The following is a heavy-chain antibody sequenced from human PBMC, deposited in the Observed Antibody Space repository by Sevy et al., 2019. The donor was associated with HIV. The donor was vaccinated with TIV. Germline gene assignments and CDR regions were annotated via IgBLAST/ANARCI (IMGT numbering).Heavy chain of an antibody. J-gene: IGHJ4*02. CDR3: ARDLPPSATTVAHFDC. D-gene: IGHD4-17*01. Sequence: GGSLRLSCVASGFTFSSYEMNWVRQAPGKGLEWVSYISNSGTSMYYSDSVKGRFTISRDNARNSLYLQMNSLRAEDTDVYYCARDLPPSATTVAHFDCWGQRTLVTVSS. V-gene: IGHV3-48*03. CDR2: ISNSGTSM. CDR1: GFTFSSYE.